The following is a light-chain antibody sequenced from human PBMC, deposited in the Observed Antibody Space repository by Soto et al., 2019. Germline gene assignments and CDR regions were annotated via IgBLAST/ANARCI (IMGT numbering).Light chain of an antibody. V-gene: IGKV1-39*01. CDR2: SAS. Sequence: DIHMTQAPSSLSSSLVDSVTIACRTSQTINNYLNWYQQKPGKAPKLLVYSASNLQSGVPSRFSGSGSGTNFTLTISDLQPEDFTTYYCQKSDSTPWTFGQGTKVDIK. CDR1: QTINNY. CDR3: QKSDSTPWT. J-gene: IGKJ1*01.